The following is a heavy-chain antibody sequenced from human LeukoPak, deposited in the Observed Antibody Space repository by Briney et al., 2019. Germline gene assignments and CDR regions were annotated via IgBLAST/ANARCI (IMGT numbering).Heavy chain of an antibody. J-gene: IGHJ4*02. CDR2: IDHSGST. CDR1: ADSFSNFY. Sequence: PSETLSLTCGVYADSFSNFYWTWVRQPPGKGLEWLGYIDHSGSTNYNPSLKSRVSISSDTSKNQFSLELSSVTAADTAVYYCARLKATVSIHAYFDSWGQGTLVTVSS. V-gene: IGHV4-59*01. CDR3: ARLKATVSIHAYFDS. D-gene: IGHD4-17*01.